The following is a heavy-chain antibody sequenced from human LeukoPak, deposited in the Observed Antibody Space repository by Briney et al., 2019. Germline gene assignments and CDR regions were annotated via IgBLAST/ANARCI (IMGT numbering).Heavy chain of an antibody. Sequence: PGRSLRLSCVAAGFTFSNAWMNSVRQVPGKWLEWVGRIKSKNDGGTTNYATPVKGRFTISRDDSKNTLYLQMNSLKTEDTALYYCATDYAPYVWGSYFDYWGQGTLVTVSS. D-gene: IGHD3-16*01. CDR2: IKSKNDGGTT. CDR1: GFTFSNAW. V-gene: IGHV3-15*06. CDR3: ATDYAPYVWGSYFDY. J-gene: IGHJ5*01.